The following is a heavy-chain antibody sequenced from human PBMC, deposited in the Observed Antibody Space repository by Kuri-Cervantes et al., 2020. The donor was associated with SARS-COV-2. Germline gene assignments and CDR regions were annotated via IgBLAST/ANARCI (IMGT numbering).Heavy chain of an antibody. Sequence: GGSLRLSCAASGFTFSSYGMHWVRQAPGKGLEWVAVIWYDGSNKYYADSVKGRFTISSDNSKNTLYLQMNSLRAEDTAVYYCAREWATIFGVVYDYWGQGTLVTVSS. D-gene: IGHD3-3*01. CDR3: AREWATIFGVVYDY. J-gene: IGHJ4*02. CDR2: IWYDGSNK. CDR1: GFTFSSYG. V-gene: IGHV3-33*01.